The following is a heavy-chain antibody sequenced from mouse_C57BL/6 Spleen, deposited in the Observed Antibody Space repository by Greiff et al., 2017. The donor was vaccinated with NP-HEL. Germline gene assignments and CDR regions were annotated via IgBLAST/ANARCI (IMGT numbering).Heavy chain of an antibody. CDR1: GYTFTNYW. CDR2: IYPGGGYT. Sequence: QVQLQQSGAELVRPGTSVKMSCKASGYTFTNYWIGWAKQRPGHGLEWIGDIYPGGGYTNYNEKFKGKATLTADKSSSTAYMQFSSLTSEDSAIYYCARGGLDYDYDEGFRWFAYWGQGTLVTVSA. V-gene: IGHV1-63*01. D-gene: IGHD2-4*01. J-gene: IGHJ3*01. CDR3: ARGGLDYDYDEGFRWFAY.